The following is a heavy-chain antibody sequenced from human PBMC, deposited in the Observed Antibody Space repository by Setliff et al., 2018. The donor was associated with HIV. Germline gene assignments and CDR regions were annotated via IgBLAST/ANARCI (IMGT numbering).Heavy chain of an antibody. V-gene: IGHV3-7*01. Sequence: GGSLRLSCAASGFTLSTYWMIWVRRAPGRGLEWVANIKQDESLKYYADSVKGRFTISRDNARNSLYLLMSSLRAEDTAVYYCTRDLSPYDSSGYYDAFDLWGQGTMVTVSS. CDR1: GFTLSTYW. CDR2: IKQDESLK. CDR3: TRDLSPYDSSGYYDAFDL. D-gene: IGHD3-22*01. J-gene: IGHJ3*01.